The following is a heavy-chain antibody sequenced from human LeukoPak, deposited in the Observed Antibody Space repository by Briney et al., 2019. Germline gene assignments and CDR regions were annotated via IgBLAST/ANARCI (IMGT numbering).Heavy chain of an antibody. V-gene: IGHV4-61*09. Sequence: SETLSLTCTVSGGSISSGSYYWNWIRQPAGKGLEWIGHIYTSGSTNYNPSLKSRVTISVDTSKNQFSLKLSSVTAADTAVYYCARLLTGREDRDYWSQGTLVTVSS. D-gene: IGHD1-20*01. J-gene: IGHJ4*02. CDR1: GGSISSGSYY. CDR2: IYTSGST. CDR3: ARLLTGREDRDY.